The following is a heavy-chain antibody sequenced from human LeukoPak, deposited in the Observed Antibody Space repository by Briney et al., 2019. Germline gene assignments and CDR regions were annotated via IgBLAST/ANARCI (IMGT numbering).Heavy chain of an antibody. Sequence: SETLSLTCTVSGGSISSYYWSWIRQPPGKGLEWIGEINHSGSTNYNPSLKSRVTISVDTSKNQFSLKLSSVTAADTAVYYCARVGDYYGSGSYENWFDPWGQGTLVTVSS. J-gene: IGHJ5*02. CDR2: INHSGST. CDR3: ARVGDYYGSGSYENWFDP. V-gene: IGHV4-34*01. CDR1: GGSISSYY. D-gene: IGHD3-10*01.